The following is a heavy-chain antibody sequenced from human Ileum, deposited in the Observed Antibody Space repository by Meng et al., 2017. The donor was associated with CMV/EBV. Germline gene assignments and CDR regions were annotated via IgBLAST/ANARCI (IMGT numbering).Heavy chain of an antibody. D-gene: IGHD6-13*01. Sequence: QRPGPGPGKPSPSLSLTCTCPSSSNISCDYCATWNRHPPGKGREWIGYSIFSGNTYYNPSHNERVIISIDTPRNKSTLKVDPVTAADTAVYYCARFRIAALGNLCDPWGHGTLVTVSS. CDR3: ARFRIAALGNLCDP. CDR1: SSSNISCDYC. J-gene: IGHJ5*02. CDR2: SIFSGNT. V-gene: IGHV4-30-4*08.